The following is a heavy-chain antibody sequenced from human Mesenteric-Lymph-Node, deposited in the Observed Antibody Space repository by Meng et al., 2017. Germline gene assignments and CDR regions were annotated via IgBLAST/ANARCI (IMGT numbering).Heavy chain of an antibody. J-gene: IGHJ4*01. CDR2: INHSGST. V-gene: IGHV4-34*01. CDR1: GGSFSGYY. CDR3: ARGEQWLGHAFEY. D-gene: IGHD6-19*01. Sequence: GSLRLSCTVYGGSFSGYYWSWIRQPPGKGLEWIGEINHSGSTNYNPSLKSRVTISVDTSKNQFSLKLSSVTAADTAVYYCARGEQWLGHAFEYWGQGTKVTGAS.